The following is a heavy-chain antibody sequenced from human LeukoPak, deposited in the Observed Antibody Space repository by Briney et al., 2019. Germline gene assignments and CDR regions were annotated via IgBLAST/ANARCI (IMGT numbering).Heavy chain of an antibody. J-gene: IGHJ4*02. D-gene: IGHD4-17*01. CDR2: ISRGGDTV. CDR3: ARGGQLSAYGDLNDY. V-gene: IGHV3-11*04. Sequence: GGSLRLSCAASGFTFSDYYMTWIRQAPGRGLEWVSYISRGGDTVYYADSVKGRFTISRDNAKNSLYLQMNSLRAEDTAVYYCARGGQLSAYGDLNDYWGQGTLVTVSS. CDR1: GFTFSDYY.